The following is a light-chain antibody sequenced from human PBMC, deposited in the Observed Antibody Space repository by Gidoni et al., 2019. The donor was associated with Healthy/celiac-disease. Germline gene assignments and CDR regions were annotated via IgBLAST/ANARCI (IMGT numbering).Light chain of an antibody. CDR3: QQYDNLPFT. J-gene: IGKJ3*01. Sequence: DIQMTQSPSSLSASVGDRVTITCRASQDSSNYLNWYQQKPGKAPKLLIYDASNLETGVPSRFSGIGSGTDFTFTISSLQPEDLSTYYCQQYDNLPFTFXPXTKVDIK. CDR2: DAS. CDR1: QDSSNY. V-gene: IGKV1-33*01.